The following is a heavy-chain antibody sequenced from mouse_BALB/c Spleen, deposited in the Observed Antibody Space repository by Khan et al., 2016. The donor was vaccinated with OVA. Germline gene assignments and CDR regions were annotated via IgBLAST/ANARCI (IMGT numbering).Heavy chain of an antibody. D-gene: IGHD1-1*02. J-gene: IGHJ3*01. V-gene: IGHV1-53*01. CDR3: TRSGYGSFAY. CDR2: INPSNGDT. Sequence: QVQLQQSGAELVKPGASVRLSCKASGYTFTSYYLYWVKQRPGQGLEWIVDINPSNGDTNFNEKFMSKATLTVDKSSSTAYIHLNSLTSEASAVYYCTRSGYGSFAYWGQGTLVTVSA. CDR1: GYTFTSYY.